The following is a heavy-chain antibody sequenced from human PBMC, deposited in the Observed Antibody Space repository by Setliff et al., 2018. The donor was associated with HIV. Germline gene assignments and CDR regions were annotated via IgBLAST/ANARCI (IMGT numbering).Heavy chain of an antibody. CDR2: INLNSGGT. D-gene: IGHD2-2*02. V-gene: IGHV1-2*06. CDR3: ARSSISEYLLYY. CDR1: GYTSTGYY. J-gene: IGHJ4*01. Sequence: ASVKVSCKSSGYTSTGYYVHWVRQAPGQGLEWMGRINLNSGGTTYAQRFQGRVTMTWDTSISTAYMELSRLTSDDTAVYYCARSSISEYLLYYWGHGTLVTVSS.